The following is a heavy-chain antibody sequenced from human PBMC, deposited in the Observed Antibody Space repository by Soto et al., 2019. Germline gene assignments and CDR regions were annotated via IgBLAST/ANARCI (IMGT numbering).Heavy chain of an antibody. V-gene: IGHV1-69*01. CDR2: IIPIFDIT. CDR3: ARPDEGGYSSIHHYYYALDV. J-gene: IGHJ6*02. Sequence: QVQLVQSGAEVKKPGSSVKVSCKASGGTFRSYSISWVRQAPGQGLEWMGGIIPIFDITNYAQKFQGRVTITADESTSTAHMELSSLGSDDTAVYYCARPDEGGYSSIHHYYYALDVWGQGTTVTV. D-gene: IGHD3-22*01. CDR1: GGTFRSYS.